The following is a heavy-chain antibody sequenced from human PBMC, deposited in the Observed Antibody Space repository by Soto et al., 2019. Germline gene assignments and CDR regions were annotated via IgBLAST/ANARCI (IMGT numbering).Heavy chain of an antibody. CDR3: ASDSRFYYGGY. J-gene: IGHJ4*02. CDR1: EGTFSSYT. CDR2: IIPILGIA. D-gene: IGHD3-22*01. Sequence: ASVKVSCKASEGTFSSYTISWVRQAPGQGLEWMGRIIPILGIANYAQKFQGRVTITADKSTSTAYMELSSLRSEDTAVYYCASDSRFYYGGYWGQGTLVTVSS. V-gene: IGHV1-69*02.